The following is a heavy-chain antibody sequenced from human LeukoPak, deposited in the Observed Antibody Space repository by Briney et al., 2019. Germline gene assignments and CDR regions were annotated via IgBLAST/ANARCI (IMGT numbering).Heavy chain of an antibody. Sequence: KPSETLSPTRPISGGSISSYYWSLVRPPPGKGLEWIGYIYYSGSTSYNPSLKSQVTILVDTSKNQFSLKLRSVTAADTAVYYCARHERDVSLDHAFDIWGQGTMVTVSS. V-gene: IGHV4-59*08. D-gene: IGHD5-24*01. CDR3: ARHERDVSLDHAFDI. CDR2: IYYSGST. J-gene: IGHJ3*02. CDR1: GGSISSYY.